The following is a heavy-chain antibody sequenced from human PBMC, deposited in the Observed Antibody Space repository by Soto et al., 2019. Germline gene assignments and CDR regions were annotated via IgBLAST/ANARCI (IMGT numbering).Heavy chain of an antibody. J-gene: IGHJ4*02. Sequence: QVQLVESGGGVVQPGRSLRLSCAASGFTFSSYAMHWVRQAPGKGLEWVVVISYDGSNKYYADSVKGRFTISRDNSRNTLYLQMDILRAEDTAVYYCARETEALDYWGQGTLVTVSS. V-gene: IGHV3-30-3*01. CDR2: ISYDGSNK. CDR3: ARETEALDY. CDR1: GFTFSSYA.